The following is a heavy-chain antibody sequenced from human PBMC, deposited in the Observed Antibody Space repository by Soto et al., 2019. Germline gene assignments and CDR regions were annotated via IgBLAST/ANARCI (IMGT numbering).Heavy chain of an antibody. CDR2: IKSKTDGGTT. Sequence: GGSLRLSCAASGFTFSNALMSWVRQSPGKGLEWVGRIKSKTDGGTTDYAAPVKGRFTISRDDSKNTLYLQMNSLKTEDTAVYYCTTKLWFGDTPYGMDVWGQGTTVTVSS. CDR3: TTKLWFGDTPYGMDV. V-gene: IGHV3-15*01. J-gene: IGHJ6*02. D-gene: IGHD3-10*01. CDR1: GFTFSNAL.